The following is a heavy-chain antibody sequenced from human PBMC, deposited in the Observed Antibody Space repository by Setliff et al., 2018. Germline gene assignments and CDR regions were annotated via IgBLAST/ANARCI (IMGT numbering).Heavy chain of an antibody. CDR2: ITSSGGDT. CDR1: GLTFSSYD. J-gene: IGHJ6*02. V-gene: IGHV3-23*01. D-gene: IGHD3-10*01. CDR3: AKVLYPGVGYFYGMDD. Sequence: PGGSLRLSCAASGLTFSSYDMNWVRQAPGEGLEWASTITSSGGDTYYADSVKGRFIVSRDNSKSTLYLQMNSLRAEDTAIYYCAKVLYPGVGYFYGMDDWGQGTTVTVSS.